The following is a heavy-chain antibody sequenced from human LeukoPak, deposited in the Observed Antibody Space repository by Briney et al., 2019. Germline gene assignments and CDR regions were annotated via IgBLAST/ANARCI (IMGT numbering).Heavy chain of an antibody. CDR1: GGSFSGYY. J-gene: IGHJ4*02. Sequence: PSETLSLTCGVYGGSFSGYYWSWIRQPPGKGLEWIGEINHSGSTNYNPSLKSRVTISVDTSKNQFSLKLSSVTAADTAVYYCASFIAVAGTGYWGQGTLVTVSS. V-gene: IGHV4-34*01. CDR2: INHSGST. CDR3: ASFIAVAGTGY. D-gene: IGHD6-19*01.